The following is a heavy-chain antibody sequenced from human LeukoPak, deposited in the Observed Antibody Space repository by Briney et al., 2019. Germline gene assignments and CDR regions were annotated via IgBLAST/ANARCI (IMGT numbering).Heavy chain of an antibody. CDR1: GFPLSSYA. V-gene: IGHV3-23*01. Sequence: GGSLRLSCAASGFPLSSYAMSWVRQGPGKGLEWVAATSSSDPGTYHADSVRGRFTISRDNSKNTLYLQMNSLRAEDTAVYYCAKEPLYYYWGQGTLVTVSS. CDR2: TSSSDPGT. CDR3: AKEPLYYY. J-gene: IGHJ4*02. D-gene: IGHD2-21*01.